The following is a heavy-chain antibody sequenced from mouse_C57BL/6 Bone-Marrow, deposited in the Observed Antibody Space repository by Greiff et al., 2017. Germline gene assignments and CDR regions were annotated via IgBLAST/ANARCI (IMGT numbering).Heavy chain of an antibody. J-gene: IGHJ4*01. D-gene: IGHD1-1*01. V-gene: IGHV1-42*01. CDR3: ASFLTTVVAPYAMDY. CDR1: GYSFTGYY. Sequence: VQLQQSGPELVKPGASVKISCKASGYSFTGYYMNWVKQSPEKSLEWIGEINPYNGGTSYNQKFKGKATLTVDKSSSTAYMELNSLTSEDSAVYYCASFLTTVVAPYAMDYWGQGTSVTVSS. CDR2: INPYNGGT.